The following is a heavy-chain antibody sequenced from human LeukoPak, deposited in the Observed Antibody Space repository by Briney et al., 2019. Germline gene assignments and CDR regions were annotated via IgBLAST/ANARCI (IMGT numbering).Heavy chain of an antibody. V-gene: IGHV4-34*01. Sequence: PSETLSLTCAVYGGSFSGYYWSWIRQPPGKGLEWIGEINHSGSTNYSPSLKSRVTISVDTSKNQFSLKLSSVTAADTAVYYCASCWGPAAGTSCWFDPWGQGTLVTVSS. CDR1: GGSFSGYY. CDR3: ASCWGPAAGTSCWFDP. D-gene: IGHD6-13*01. CDR2: INHSGST. J-gene: IGHJ5*02.